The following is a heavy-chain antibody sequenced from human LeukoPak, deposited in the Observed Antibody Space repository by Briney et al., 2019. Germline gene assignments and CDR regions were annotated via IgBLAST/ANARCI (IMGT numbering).Heavy chain of an antibody. J-gene: IGHJ2*01. CDR1: GGTFSTDA. CDR3: AREAGIAITGTIWYFDL. CDR2: IIPVFGTT. Sequence: SVKVSRKASGGTFSTDALAWVRQVPGQRPEWMGRIIPVFGTTNYAETFQGRVTITADISTSTAYMQLSSLRSEDTVVYYCAREAGIAITGTIWYFDLWGRGTLVTVSS. D-gene: IGHD1/OR15-1a*01. V-gene: IGHV1-69*06.